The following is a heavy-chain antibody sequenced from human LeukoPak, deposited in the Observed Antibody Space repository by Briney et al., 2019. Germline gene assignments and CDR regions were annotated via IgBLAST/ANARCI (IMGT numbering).Heavy chain of an antibody. CDR1: GFTFSSYA. D-gene: IGHD6-19*01. CDR2: MSGSDGST. Sequence: SCAASGFTFSSYAMTWVRQAPGKGLEWVSTMSGSDGSTYYADSVKGRFTISRDNSKNTLYLQMNSLRAEDTAVYYCASDSSGWYRWFDPWGQGTLVTVSS. V-gene: IGHV3-23*01. J-gene: IGHJ5*02. CDR3: ASDSSGWYRWFDP.